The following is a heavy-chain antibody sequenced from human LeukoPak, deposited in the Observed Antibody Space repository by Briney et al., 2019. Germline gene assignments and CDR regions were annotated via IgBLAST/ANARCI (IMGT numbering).Heavy chain of an antibody. D-gene: IGHD2-21*02. J-gene: IGHJ4*02. Sequence: ASVTVSFKASGYTFTIYYMHWVRQAPGQGLEWMGIINPSGGSTSYAQKFQGRVTMTRDTSTSTVYMELSSLRSEDTAVYYCARAYCGGDCYAPAFDYWGQGTLVTVSS. CDR3: ARAYCGGDCYAPAFDY. CDR1: GYTFTIYY. CDR2: INPSGGST. V-gene: IGHV1-46*01.